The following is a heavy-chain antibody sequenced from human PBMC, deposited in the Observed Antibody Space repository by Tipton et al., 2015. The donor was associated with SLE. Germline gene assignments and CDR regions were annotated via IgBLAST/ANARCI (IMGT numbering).Heavy chain of an antibody. Sequence: TLSLTCTVSGSSISSHYCSWIRQSPGKGLEWIGNVYYSGGTNYNPSLKSRVTISVDTSKNQFSLNLSSVTAADTAVYYCARDGEMTTMEVWGQGTTVTVSS. V-gene: IGHV4-59*11. CDR1: GSSISSHY. J-gene: IGHJ6*02. CDR2: VYYSGGT. CDR3: ARDGEMTTMEV. D-gene: IGHD5-24*01.